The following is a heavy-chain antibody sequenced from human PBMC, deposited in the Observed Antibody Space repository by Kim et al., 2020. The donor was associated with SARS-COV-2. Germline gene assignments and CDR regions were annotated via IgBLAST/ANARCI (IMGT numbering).Heavy chain of an antibody. Sequence: SETLSLTCTVSGGSISSSSYYWGWIRQPPGKGLEWIGSIYYSGSTYYNPSLKSRVTISVDTSKNQFSLKLSSVTAADTAVYYCARGRFIPEKVLTGYSDYFDYWGQGTLVTVSS. D-gene: IGHD3-9*01. CDR3: ARGRFIPEKVLTGYSDYFDY. CDR1: GGSISSSSYY. CDR2: IYYSGST. V-gene: IGHV4-39*07. J-gene: IGHJ4*02.